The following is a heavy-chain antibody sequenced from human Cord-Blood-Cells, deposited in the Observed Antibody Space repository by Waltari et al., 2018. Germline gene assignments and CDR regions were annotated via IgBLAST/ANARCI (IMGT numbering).Heavy chain of an antibody. D-gene: IGHD2-2*01. Sequence: QVQLVESGGGVVQPGRSLRLSCAASGFTFSSYGMHWVRQAPGKGLELVAVIWYDGSNKYYADSVKGRFTISRDKSKNTLYLQMNSLRAEDTAVYYCARGGYCSSTSCYEGGFDYWGQGTLVTVSS. J-gene: IGHJ4*02. CDR2: IWYDGSNK. V-gene: IGHV3-33*01. CDR3: ARGGYCSSTSCYEGGFDY. CDR1: GFTFSSYG.